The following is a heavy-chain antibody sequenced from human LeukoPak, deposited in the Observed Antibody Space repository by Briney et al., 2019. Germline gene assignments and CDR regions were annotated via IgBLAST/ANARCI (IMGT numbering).Heavy chain of an antibody. V-gene: IGHV1-18*01. Sequence: ASVKVSCKASGYTFTSYGISWVRQAPGQGLEWMGWISAYNGNTNYAQKLQGRVTMTRNTSISTAYMELSSLRSEDTAVYYCARDLDSRWLQGDAFDIWGQGTMVTVSS. CDR2: ISAYNGNT. CDR3: ARDLDSRWLQGDAFDI. J-gene: IGHJ3*02. D-gene: IGHD5-24*01. CDR1: GYTFTSYG.